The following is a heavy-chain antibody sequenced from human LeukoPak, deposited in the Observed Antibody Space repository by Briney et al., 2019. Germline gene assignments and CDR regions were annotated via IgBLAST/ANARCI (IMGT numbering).Heavy chain of an antibody. CDR1: GYTFTNYD. J-gene: IGHJ4*02. CDR3: ARNVPEVGDYNWNYLY. CDR2: MNPNSGNT. V-gene: IGHV1-8*03. Sequence: ASVEVSCKASGYTFTNYDINWVRQATGQGLEWMGWMNPNSGNTGYAQKFQGRVTITRDTSISTAYMELSSLRSEDTAVYYCARNVPEVGDYNWNYLYWGQGTLVTVSS. D-gene: IGHD1-7*01.